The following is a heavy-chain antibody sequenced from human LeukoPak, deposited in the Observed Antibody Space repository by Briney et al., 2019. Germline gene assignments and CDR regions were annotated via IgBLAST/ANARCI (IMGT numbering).Heavy chain of an antibody. CDR1: GFTFSSYA. CDR3: ANDLFLARDTAMVTPNFDY. Sequence: GGSLRLSCAASGFTFSSYAMSWVRQAPGKGLEWVSAISGSGGSTYYADSVKGRFTISRDNSKNTLYLQMNSLRAEDTAVYYCANDLFLARDTAMVTPNFDYWGQGTLVTVSS. D-gene: IGHD5-18*01. CDR2: ISGSGGST. V-gene: IGHV3-23*01. J-gene: IGHJ4*02.